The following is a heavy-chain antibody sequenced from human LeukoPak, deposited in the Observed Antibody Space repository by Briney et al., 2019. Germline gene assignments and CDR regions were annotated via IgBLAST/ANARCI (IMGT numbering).Heavy chain of an antibody. V-gene: IGHV3-48*03. CDR2: ISSSGSTI. CDR1: GFTFSSYE. J-gene: IGHJ1*01. D-gene: IGHD3-10*01. Sequence: GGSLRLSCAASGFTFSSYEMNWVRQAPGKGLEWVSYISSSGSTIYYANSVKGRFTISRDNAKNSLYLQMNSLRAGGTAVYYCARGVRIRLYQHWGQGTLVTVSS. CDR3: ARGVRIRLYQH.